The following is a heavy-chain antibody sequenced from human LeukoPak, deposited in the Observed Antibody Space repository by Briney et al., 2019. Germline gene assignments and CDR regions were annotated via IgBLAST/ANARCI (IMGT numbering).Heavy chain of an antibody. CDR3: ARDLYDFWSGYSRQNWFDP. CDR2: INTNTGNP. V-gene: IGHV7-4-1*02. D-gene: IGHD3-3*01. CDR1: GYTFTSYY. J-gene: IGHJ5*02. Sequence: ASVKVSCKASGYTFTSYYMHWVRQAPGQGLEWMGWINTNTGNPTYAQGFTGRFVFSLDTSVSTAYLQISSLKAEDTAVYYCARDLYDFWSGYSRQNWFDPWGQGTLVTVSS.